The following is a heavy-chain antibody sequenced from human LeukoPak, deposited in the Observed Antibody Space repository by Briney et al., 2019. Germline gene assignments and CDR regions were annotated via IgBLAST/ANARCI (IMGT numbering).Heavy chain of an antibody. CDR1: GFTLSSYE. CDR2: ISSGGSTI. Sequence: GGSLRLSCAASGFTLSSYEMNWVRQAPGKGLEWVSYISSGGSTIYYADSVKGRFTISRDNAKNSLYLQMNSLRAEDTAVYYCARENEGYYYGMDVWGQGTTVTVSS. CDR3: ARENEGYYYGMDV. J-gene: IGHJ6*02. V-gene: IGHV3-48*03.